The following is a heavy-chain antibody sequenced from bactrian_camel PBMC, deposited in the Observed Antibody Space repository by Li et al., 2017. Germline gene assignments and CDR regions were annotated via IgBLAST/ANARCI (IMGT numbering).Heavy chain of an antibody. D-gene: IGHD2*01. Sequence: QLVESGGGLVQPGGSLRLSCAASGFTLSSYRTYWVRQAPGKGLEWVSTINSGGTTTYYSDSVKGRFTIFRDNAKNTVHLQMNSLTPEDTAVYYCVRDGVDFRVVVTGTTFGYWGQGTQVTVS. CDR3: VRDGVDFRVVVTGTTFGY. CDR2: INSGGTTT. CDR1: GFTLSSYR. J-gene: IGHJ6*01. V-gene: IGHV3S25*01.